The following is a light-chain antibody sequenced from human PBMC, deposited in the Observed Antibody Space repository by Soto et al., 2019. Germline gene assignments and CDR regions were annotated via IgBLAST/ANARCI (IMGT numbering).Light chain of an antibody. J-gene: IGKJ5*01. V-gene: IGKV1-39*01. CDR2: AAS. CDR1: ESIARH. Sequence: DIQMTQSPSSLSASVGDRVTITCRASESIARHLNWYQQRPGKAPKLLIYAASTLQNVVPSRFLGGGSGTDFTLTISNLQPEDFATYYCQQTYSTLSIPFGQGTRLEIK. CDR3: QQTYSTLSIP.